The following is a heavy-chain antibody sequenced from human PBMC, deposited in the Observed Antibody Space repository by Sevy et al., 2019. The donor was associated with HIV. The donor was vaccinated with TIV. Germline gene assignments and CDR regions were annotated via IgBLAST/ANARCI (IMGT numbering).Heavy chain of an antibody. CDR3: ASLYCSSTSCPPDAFDI. D-gene: IGHD2-2*01. V-gene: IGHV3-53*01. J-gene: IGHJ3*02. CDR2: IYSGGST. CDR1: GFTVSSNY. Sequence: GGSLRLSCAASGFTVSSNYMSWVRQAPGKGLEWVSVIYSGGSTYYADSVKGRFTIPRDNSKNTLYLQMNSLRAEDTAVYYCASLYCSSTSCPPDAFDIWGQGTMVTVSS.